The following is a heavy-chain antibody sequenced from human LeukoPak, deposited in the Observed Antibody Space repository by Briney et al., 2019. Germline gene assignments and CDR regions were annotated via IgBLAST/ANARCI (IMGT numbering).Heavy chain of an antibody. CDR3: AKDTEATVTTWGYFDY. V-gene: IGHV3-30*18. Sequence: GGSLRLSCAASGFTFSSYGMHWVRQAPGKGLEWVAVISYDGSNKYYADSVKGRFTISRDNSKNTLYLRMNSLRTEDTALYYCAKDTEATVTTWGYFDYWGQGTLVTVSS. CDR2: ISYDGSNK. CDR1: GFTFSSYG. D-gene: IGHD4-11*01. J-gene: IGHJ4*02.